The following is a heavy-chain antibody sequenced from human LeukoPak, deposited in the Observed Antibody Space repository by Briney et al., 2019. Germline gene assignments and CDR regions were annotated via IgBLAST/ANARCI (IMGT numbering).Heavy chain of an antibody. CDR1: GFTFSSYS. CDR2: FSSSSSYI. CDR3: ARELRGSWLHEGGYPPGAFDI. V-gene: IGHV3-21*01. D-gene: IGHD3-22*01. J-gene: IGHJ3*02. Sequence: GGSLRLSCAASGFTFSSYSMNWVRQAPGKGLEWVSSFSSSSSYIYYADSVKGRFTISRDNAKNSLYLQMNSLRAEDTAVYYCARELRGSWLHEGGYPPGAFDIWGQGTMVTVSS.